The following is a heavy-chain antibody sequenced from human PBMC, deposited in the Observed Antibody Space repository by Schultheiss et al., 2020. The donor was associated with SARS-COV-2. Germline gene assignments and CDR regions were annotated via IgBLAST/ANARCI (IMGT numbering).Heavy chain of an antibody. CDR2: INPNSGGT. D-gene: IGHD4-17*01. CDR1: GYTFTGYY. J-gene: IGHJ4*02. Sequence: ASVKVSCKASGYTFTGYYMHWVRQAPGQGLEWMGWINPNSGGTNYAQKFQGWVTMTRDTSISTAYMELSRLRSDDTAVYYCARAPKTTVTTEFDYWGQGTLVTVSS. CDR3: ARAPKTTVTTEFDY. V-gene: IGHV1-2*04.